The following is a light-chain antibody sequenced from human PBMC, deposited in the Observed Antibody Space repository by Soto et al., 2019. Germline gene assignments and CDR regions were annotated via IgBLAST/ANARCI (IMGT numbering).Light chain of an antibody. CDR2: GAS. CDR1: QSVRTNS. CDR3: QQYQTSPWT. Sequence: IVLTQSPGALSLSPGERATLSCRASQSVRTNSLAWYQQKPGQAPRVLIYGASSRDTGIPDRFSGSGSGTDFTLTISRLEPEDSAVYYCQQYQTSPWTFGQGTKVEIK. V-gene: IGKV3-20*01. J-gene: IGKJ1*01.